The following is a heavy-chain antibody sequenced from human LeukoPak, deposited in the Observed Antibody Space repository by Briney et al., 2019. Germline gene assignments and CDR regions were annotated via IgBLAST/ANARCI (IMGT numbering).Heavy chain of an antibody. CDR3: AKVRTVVVPAAMVDY. V-gene: IGHV3-23*01. Sequence: GGSLRLSCAASGFTFSSYAMSWVRQAPGKGLEWVSGISGSGSSTYYADSVKGRFTISKDNSKNMLYLQMSSLRAEDTAVYYCAKVRTVVVPAAMVDYWGQGTLVTVSS. CDR1: GFTFSSYA. J-gene: IGHJ4*02. CDR2: ISGSGSST. D-gene: IGHD2-2*01.